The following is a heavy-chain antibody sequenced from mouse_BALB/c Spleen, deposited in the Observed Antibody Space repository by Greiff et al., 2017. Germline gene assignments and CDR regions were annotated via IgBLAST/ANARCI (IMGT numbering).Heavy chain of an antibody. CDR1: GYSITSDYA. V-gene: IGHV3-2*02. Sequence: EVKLQESGPGLVKPSQSLSLTCTVTGYSITSDYAWYLIRQFPGNKLEWMGYISYSGSTSYNPSLKSRISITRDTSKNQFFLQLNSVTTEDTATYYCARWTGSWFAYWGQGTLVTVSA. D-gene: IGHD4-1*01. CDR3: ARWTGSWFAY. CDR2: ISYSGST. J-gene: IGHJ3*01.